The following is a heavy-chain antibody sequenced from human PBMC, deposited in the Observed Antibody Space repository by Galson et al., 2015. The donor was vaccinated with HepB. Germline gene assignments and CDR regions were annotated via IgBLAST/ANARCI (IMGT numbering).Heavy chain of an antibody. J-gene: IGHJ2*01. CDR3: ARQKNWGSVDWYFDL. Sequence: KVSCKASGYTFTSYGISWVRQAPGQGLEWMGWISAYNGNTNYAQKLQGRVTMTTDTSTSTAYMELRSLRSDDTAVYYCARQKNWGSVDWYFDLWGRGTLVTVSS. D-gene: IGHD7-27*01. V-gene: IGHV1-18*04. CDR1: GYTFTSYG. CDR2: ISAYNGNT.